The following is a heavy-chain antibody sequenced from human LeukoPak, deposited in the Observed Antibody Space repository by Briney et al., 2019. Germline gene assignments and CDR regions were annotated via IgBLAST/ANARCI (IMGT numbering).Heavy chain of an antibody. D-gene: IGHD3-10*01. CDR2: ISWNSGSI. V-gene: IGHV3-9*01. J-gene: IGHJ4*02. Sequence: GRSLRLSCAASGFTFDDYAMHWVRQAPGKGLEWVSGISWNSGSIGYADSVKGRFTISRDNAKNSLYLQMNSLRAEDTAVYYCAKDQTRNYYGSGSYDYWGQGTLVTVSS. CDR3: AKDQTRNYYGSGSYDY. CDR1: GFTFDDYA.